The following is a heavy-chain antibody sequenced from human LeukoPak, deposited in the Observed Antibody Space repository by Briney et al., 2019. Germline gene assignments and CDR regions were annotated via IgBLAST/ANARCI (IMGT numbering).Heavy chain of an antibody. V-gene: IGHV1-18*01. CDR3: ARFARPDTAMDPLYYYYYGMDV. Sequence: ASVKVSCKASGYTFTSYGSSWVRQAPGQGLEWMGWISAYNCNTNYAQKLQGRVTMTTDTSTSTAYMELRSLRSDDTAVYYCARFARPDTAMDPLYYYYYGMDVWGQGTTVTVSS. CDR2: ISAYNCNT. J-gene: IGHJ6*02. CDR1: GYTFTSYG. D-gene: IGHD5-18*01.